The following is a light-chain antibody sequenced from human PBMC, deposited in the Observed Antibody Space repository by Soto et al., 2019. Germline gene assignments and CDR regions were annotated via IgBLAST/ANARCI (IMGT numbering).Light chain of an antibody. J-gene: IGKJ1*01. V-gene: IGKV3D-20*02. Sequence: EIVLTQSPGTLSLSPGERATLSCRASQSVSSSYLAWYQQKPGQAPRLLIYGASSRATGIPDRFSGSGSGTDFTLTISRLEPEDFAVYYCQQRGNWPWTFGQGTKVEIK. CDR2: GAS. CDR1: QSVSSSY. CDR3: QQRGNWPWT.